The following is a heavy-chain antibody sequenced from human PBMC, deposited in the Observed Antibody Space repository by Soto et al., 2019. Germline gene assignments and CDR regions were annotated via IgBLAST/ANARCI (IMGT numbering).Heavy chain of an antibody. J-gene: IGHJ4*02. Sequence: GGSLRLSCAASGFTFSSYAMHWVRQAPGKGLEWMAVISYDGSNKYYADSVKGRFTISRDNSKNTLYLQMNSLRAEDTAVYYCARDPATAKGYFDWLTIDYWGQGTLVTVSS. D-gene: IGHD3-9*01. CDR3: ARDPATAKGYFDWLTIDY. CDR2: ISYDGSNK. V-gene: IGHV3-30-3*01. CDR1: GFTFSSYA.